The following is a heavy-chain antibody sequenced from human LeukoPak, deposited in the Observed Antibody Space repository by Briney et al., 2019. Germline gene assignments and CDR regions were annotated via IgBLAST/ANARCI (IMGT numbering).Heavy chain of an antibody. Sequence: SETLSLTCTVSGGSISSYYWSWIRQPPGKGLEWIGYIYYSGSANYNPSLKSRVTISVDTSKNQFSLKLSSVTAADTAVYYCAREGGSYRDYFDYWGQGTLVTVSS. D-gene: IGHD1-26*01. V-gene: IGHV4-59*01. CDR1: GGSISSYY. CDR3: AREGGSYRDYFDY. J-gene: IGHJ4*02. CDR2: IYYSGSA.